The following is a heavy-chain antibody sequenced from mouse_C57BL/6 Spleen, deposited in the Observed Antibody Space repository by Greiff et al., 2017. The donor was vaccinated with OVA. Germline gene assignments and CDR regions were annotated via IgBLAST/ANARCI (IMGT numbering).Heavy chain of an antibody. J-gene: IGHJ3*01. D-gene: IGHD1-1*01. CDR3: ARIYYYGSSLAY. CDR1: GYSFTGYY. V-gene: IGHV1-42*01. CDR2: INPSTGGT. Sequence: EVQLQQSGPELVKPGASVKISCKASGYSFTGYYMNWVKQSPEKSLEWIGEINPSTGGTTYNQKFKAKATLTVDKSSSKAYMQLKSLTSEDSAVYYCARIYYYGSSLAYWGQGTLVTVSA.